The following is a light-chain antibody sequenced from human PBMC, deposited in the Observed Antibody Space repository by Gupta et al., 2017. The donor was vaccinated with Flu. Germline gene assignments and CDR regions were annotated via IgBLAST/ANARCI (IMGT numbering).Light chain of an antibody. CDR3: AAWDDSLSGRV. CDR1: SSNIGSNY. V-gene: IGLV1-47*01. CDR2: RNS. Sequence: RVTISCAGSSSNIGSNYVYWYQQRPGTAPKLLIYRNSQRPSGVPDRFSGSKSGTSASLAISGLRAEDEADYYCAAWDDSLSGRVFGGGTKLTVL. J-gene: IGLJ3*02.